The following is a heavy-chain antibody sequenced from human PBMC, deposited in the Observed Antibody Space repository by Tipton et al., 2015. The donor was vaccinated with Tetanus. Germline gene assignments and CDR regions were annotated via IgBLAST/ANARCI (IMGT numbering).Heavy chain of an antibody. CDR1: GGSISSGTYY. CDR3: VRGRGLGAYSYGFEY. CDR2: IYYNGNT. V-gene: IGHV4-39*07. J-gene: IGHJ4*02. D-gene: IGHD5-18*01. Sequence: TLSLTCTVSGGSISSGTYYWDWIRQPPGKGLEWIGNIYYNGNTLQNPSLKSRVTLSLDKSKNQFSLKLTSVTAADTAVYYCVRGRGLGAYSYGFEYWGQGTQVTVSS.